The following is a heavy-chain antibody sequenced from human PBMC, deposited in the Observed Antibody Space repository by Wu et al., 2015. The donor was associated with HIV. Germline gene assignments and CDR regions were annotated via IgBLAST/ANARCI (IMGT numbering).Heavy chain of an antibody. Sequence: QVQLVQSGAEVKKPGASVKVSCEASGYTFTAYFIHWVRQAPGQGLEWMGWINPNSGGTNYAQKFQGRVTMTRDTSISTVYMDLSRLRSDDAAVYYCARVVSHSSGWYDYFDNVGPGNPGHRLL. D-gene: IGHD6-19*01. CDR3: ARVVSHSSGWYDYFDN. CDR1: GYTFTAYF. CDR2: INPNSGGT. J-gene: IGHJ4*02. V-gene: IGHV1-2*02.